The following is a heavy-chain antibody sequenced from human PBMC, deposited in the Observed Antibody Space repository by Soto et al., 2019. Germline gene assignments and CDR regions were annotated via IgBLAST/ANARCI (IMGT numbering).Heavy chain of an antibody. Sequence: GGSLRLSCAASGFTFSGYWMHWVRQAPGKGLVWVSRIHSDGSSTSYADSVKGRFTISRDNAKNTLYLQMNSLRAEDTAVYFCARGDVTSYYYYYMDVWGKGTTVTVSS. V-gene: IGHV3-74*01. CDR3: ARGDVTSYYYYYMDV. CDR2: IHSDGSST. D-gene: IGHD3-10*01. CDR1: GFTFSGYW. J-gene: IGHJ6*03.